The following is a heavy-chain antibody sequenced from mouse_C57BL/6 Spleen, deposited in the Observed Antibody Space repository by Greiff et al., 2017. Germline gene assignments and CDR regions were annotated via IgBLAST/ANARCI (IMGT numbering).Heavy chain of an antibody. D-gene: IGHD4-1*02. CDR2: IRLKSDNYAT. CDR3: TGQLAWFAD. Sequence: EVKLEESGGGLVQPGGSMKLSCVASGFTFSNYWMNWVRQSPEKGLEWVAQIRLKSDNYATHYGKSGKGRFTISRDDSKSSVDLQMDNLRAEDTGIYYCTGQLAWFADWGQGTLVTVSA. J-gene: IGHJ3*01. CDR1: GFTFSNYW. V-gene: IGHV6-3*01.